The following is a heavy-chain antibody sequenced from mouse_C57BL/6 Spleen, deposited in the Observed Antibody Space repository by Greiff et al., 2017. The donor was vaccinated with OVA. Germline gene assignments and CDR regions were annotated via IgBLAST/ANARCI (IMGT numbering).Heavy chain of an antibody. CDR1: GYTFTSYW. J-gene: IGHJ4*01. CDR3: ARPYGSKGYYAMDY. CDR2: FYPGSGST. V-gene: IGHV1-55*01. Sequence: QVQLKQPGAELVKPGASVKMSCKASGYTFTSYWITWVKQRPGQGLEWIGDFYPGSGSTNYNEKFKSKATLTVDTSSSTAYMQLSSLTSEDAAVYYCARPYGSKGYYAMDYWGQGTSVTVSS. D-gene: IGHD1-1*01.